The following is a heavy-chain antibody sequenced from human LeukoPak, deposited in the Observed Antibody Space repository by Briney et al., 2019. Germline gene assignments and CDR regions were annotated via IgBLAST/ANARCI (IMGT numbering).Heavy chain of an antibody. CDR1: GFTFSSYA. Sequence: GGSLRLSCAASGFTFSSYAMSWVRQAPGKGLEWVSAISGSGGSTYYADSVKGRFTISRDNAKNSLYLQMNSLRAEDTALYYCAKDEGYSSGWSWYFDLWGRGTLVTVSS. CDR2: ISGSGGST. CDR3: AKDEGYSSGWSWYFDL. D-gene: IGHD6-19*01. V-gene: IGHV3-23*01. J-gene: IGHJ2*01.